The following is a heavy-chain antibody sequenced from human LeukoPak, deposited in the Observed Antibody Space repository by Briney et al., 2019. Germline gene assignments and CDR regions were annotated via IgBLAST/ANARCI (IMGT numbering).Heavy chain of an antibody. CDR2: SHASTETT. J-gene: IGHJ4*02. CDR3: VRFGNSGSYLDS. CDR1: GFTLSSYA. Sequence: QPGGSLILSCALSGFTLSSYAMSWARHAPGKGLEWVSSSHASTETTCYTGSVKGRFTISRDSSRRTVYLQLTSLRAEDTAIYYCVRFGNSGSYLDSWGQGALVTVSS. D-gene: IGHD1-26*01. V-gene: IGHV3-23*01.